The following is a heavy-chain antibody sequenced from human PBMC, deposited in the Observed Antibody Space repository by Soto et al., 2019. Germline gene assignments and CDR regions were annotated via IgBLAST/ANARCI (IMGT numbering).Heavy chain of an antibody. CDR2: IGSRTSDI. CDR1: GFTLSRHT. Sequence: LRLSCAASGFTLSRHTMNWVRQAPGKGLEWVSFIGSRTSDIYYADSVKGRFTISRDNAKNSLYLDLTRLRAEDTAVYFCAGWNYDYWGQGTQVTVSS. D-gene: IGHD1-7*01. CDR3: AGWNYDY. V-gene: IGHV3-21*01. J-gene: IGHJ4*02.